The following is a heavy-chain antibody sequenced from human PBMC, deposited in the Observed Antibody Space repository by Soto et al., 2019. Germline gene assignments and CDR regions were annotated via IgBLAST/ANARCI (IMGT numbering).Heavy chain of an antibody. Sequence: GGSLRLSCAASGFTFSSYSMNWVRQAPGKGLEWVSSISSSSSYIYYADSVKGRFTISRDNAKNSLYLQMNSLRAEDTAVYYCARIIGGVTGCTKPRFDVWGQGTTVTVSS. J-gene: IGHJ6*02. V-gene: IGHV3-21*01. D-gene: IGHD2-8*02. CDR2: ISSSSSYI. CDR1: GFTFSSYS. CDR3: ARIIGGVTGCTKPRFDV.